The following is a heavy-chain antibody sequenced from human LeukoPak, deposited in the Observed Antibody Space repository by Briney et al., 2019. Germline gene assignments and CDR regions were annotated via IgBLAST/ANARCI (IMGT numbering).Heavy chain of an antibody. CDR3: AKLRTGTATNFDY. Sequence: GGSLRLSCAATGFSFSSFAMSWVRQAPGKGLEWVSGISGAGGSTYYADSVKGRFTISRDNSKNTLYVQMSSLRVEDTAVYYCAKLRTGTATNFDYWGQGTLVTVSS. D-gene: IGHD1-1*01. CDR1: GFSFSSFA. J-gene: IGHJ4*02. CDR2: ISGAGGST. V-gene: IGHV3-23*01.